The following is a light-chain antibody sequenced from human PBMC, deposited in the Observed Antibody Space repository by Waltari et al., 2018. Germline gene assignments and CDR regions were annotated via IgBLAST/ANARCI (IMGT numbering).Light chain of an antibody. CDR3: HQYNEWPRT. J-gene: IGKJ1*01. V-gene: IGKV3-15*01. Sequence: EIVMTQSPATLSVSPGERATLSCRASQSVGSNFAWYQQKPGQAPSLLRYGASTRATGVPARISGTGSGTEFTLTISSLQSEDFAVYYCHQYNEWPRTFGQGTKVEIK. CDR2: GAS. CDR1: QSVGSN.